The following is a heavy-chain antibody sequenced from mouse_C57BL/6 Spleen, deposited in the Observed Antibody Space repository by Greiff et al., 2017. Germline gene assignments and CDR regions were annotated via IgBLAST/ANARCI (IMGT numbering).Heavy chain of an antibody. CDR3: ARDYSNYGRFAY. CDR2: ISDGGSYT. CDR1: GFTFSSYA. V-gene: IGHV5-4*01. Sequence: EVMLVESGGGLVKPGGSLKLSCAASGFTFSSYAMSWVRQTPEKRLEWVATISDGGSYTYYPDNVKGRFTISRDNAKNNLYLQMSHLKSEDTAMYYCARDYSNYGRFAYWCQGTLVTVSA. J-gene: IGHJ3*01. D-gene: IGHD2-5*01.